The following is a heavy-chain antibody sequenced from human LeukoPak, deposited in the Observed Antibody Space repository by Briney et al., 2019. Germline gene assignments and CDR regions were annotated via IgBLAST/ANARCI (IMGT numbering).Heavy chain of an antibody. Sequence: TNYAQKLQGRVTMTTDTSTSTAYMELRSLRSDDTAVYYCARAGPDYDFWSGYSAKDAFDIWGQGTMVTVSS. CDR3: ARAGPDYDFWSGYSAKDAFDI. D-gene: IGHD3-3*01. V-gene: IGHV1-18*01. CDR2: T. J-gene: IGHJ3*02.